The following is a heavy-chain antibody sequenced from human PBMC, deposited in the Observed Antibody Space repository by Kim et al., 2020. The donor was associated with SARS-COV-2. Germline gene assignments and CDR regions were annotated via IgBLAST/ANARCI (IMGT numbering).Heavy chain of an antibody. CDR1: GGSISSSSYY. D-gene: IGHD3-10*01. Sequence: SETLSLTCTVSGGSISSSSYYWGWIRQPPGKGLEWIGSIYYSGSSYYNPSLKSRVTISVDTSKNQFSLKLSSVTAADTAVYYCARHGDYYGSGSWPGAFDIWGQGTMVTVSS. CDR2: IYYSGSS. V-gene: IGHV4-39*01. J-gene: IGHJ3*02. CDR3: ARHGDYYGSGSWPGAFDI.